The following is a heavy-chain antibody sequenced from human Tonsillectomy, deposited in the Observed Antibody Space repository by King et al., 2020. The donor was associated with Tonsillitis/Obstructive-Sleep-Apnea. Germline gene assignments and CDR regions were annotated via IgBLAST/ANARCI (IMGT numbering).Heavy chain of an antibody. CDR1: GGSFSGYN. J-gene: IGHJ4*02. Sequence: VQLQQWGAGLLKPSETLSLTCAVYGGSFSGYNRTWIRQPPGKGLEWIGEINHSGSTTYDPSLKILVTTSLDTSKNQFSLKLSSVTAADTAVYYCAGQNLWGYYLDYWGQGTPVTVSS. CDR3: AGQNLWGYYLDY. D-gene: IGHD7-27*01. CDR2: INHSGST. V-gene: IGHV4-34*01.